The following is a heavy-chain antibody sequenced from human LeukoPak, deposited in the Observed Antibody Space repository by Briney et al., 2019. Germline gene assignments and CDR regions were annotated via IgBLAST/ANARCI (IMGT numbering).Heavy chain of an antibody. V-gene: IGHV4-61*02. CDR2: IYTGGST. CDR3: ARNRANAFDI. CDR1: GGSISSGSYY. Sequence: SETLSLTCTVSGGSISSGSYYWSWIRQPAGKGLEWIGRIYTGGSTNYNPSLKSRVTISVDTSKNQFSLKLSSVTAADTAVYYCARNRANAFDIWGQGTMVTVSS. D-gene: IGHD1/OR15-1a*01. J-gene: IGHJ3*02.